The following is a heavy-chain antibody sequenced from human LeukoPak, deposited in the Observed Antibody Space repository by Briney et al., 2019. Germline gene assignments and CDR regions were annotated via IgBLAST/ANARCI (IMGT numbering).Heavy chain of an antibody. CDR3: ARYRGNPTFDY. CDR1: GFTFRSYW. CDR2: IKEDGSEK. J-gene: IGHJ4*02. Sequence: GGSLRLSCAASGFTFRSYWRIWVRQAPGKGLEWVANIKEDGSEKSYVDSVKGRFTISRDNAKNSLYLEMNSLRAEDTAVYYCARYRGNPTFDYWGQGTLVTVSS. D-gene: IGHD4-23*01. V-gene: IGHV3-7*01.